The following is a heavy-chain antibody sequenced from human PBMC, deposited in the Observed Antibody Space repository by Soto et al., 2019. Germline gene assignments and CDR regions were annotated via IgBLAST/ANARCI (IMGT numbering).Heavy chain of an antibody. V-gene: IGHV3-23*01. CDR2: ISGDGDST. D-gene: IGHD2-21*01. CDR3: AKDRLGAVVVVSGTFDS. J-gene: IGHJ4*02. CDR1: GFTFSAHA. Sequence: EVQLLESGGGLVPPGGSLRVTCETSGFTFSAHAMGWVRQAPGKRLEWVSAISGDGDSTSYADSVKGRMTISRDNSKNTLERHMSRLTADDTAIYYCAKDRLGAVVVVSGTFDSWGQGALVSVSS.